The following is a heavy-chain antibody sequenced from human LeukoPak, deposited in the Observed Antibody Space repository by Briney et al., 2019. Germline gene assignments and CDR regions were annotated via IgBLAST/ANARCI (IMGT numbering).Heavy chain of an antibody. CDR1: GFTFSSYE. CDR2: ISSSGSTI. Sequence: GGSLRLSCAASGFTFSSYEMNWVRQAPGKGLEWVSYISSSGSTIYYADSVKGRFTISRDNSKNTLYLQMNSLRAEDTAVYYCARDRYYYDPDDAFDIWGQGTMVTVSS. CDR3: ARDRYYYDPDDAFDI. D-gene: IGHD3-22*01. V-gene: IGHV3-48*03. J-gene: IGHJ3*02.